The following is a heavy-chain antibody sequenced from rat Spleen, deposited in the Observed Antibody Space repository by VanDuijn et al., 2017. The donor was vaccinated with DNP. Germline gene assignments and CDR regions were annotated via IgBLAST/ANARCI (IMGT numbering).Heavy chain of an antibody. CDR2: ISYDGSST. J-gene: IGHJ2*01. CDR3: ATFSLRIRGSFDY. CDR1: GFTFSDYY. D-gene: IGHD1-6*01. Sequence: EVQLVESGGDLVQPGRSLKLFCAASGFTFSDYYMAWFRQAPRKGLEWVATISYDGSSTYYRDSVKGRFTISRDNAKSTLYLQMDSLRSEDTATYYCATFSLRIRGSFDYWGQGVMVTVSS. V-gene: IGHV5-7*01.